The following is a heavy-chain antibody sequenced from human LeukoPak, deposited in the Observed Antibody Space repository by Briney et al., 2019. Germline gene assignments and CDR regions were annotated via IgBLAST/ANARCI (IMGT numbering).Heavy chain of an antibody. J-gene: IGHJ4*02. V-gene: IGHV3-48*01. Sequence: PGGSLRLSCAASGFTFSSYSMNWVRQAPGKGPEWVSYICSSSSTIYYAASVKGRFTISRHNAKNSLYLQMTTPRPDTTAVYYLARCLAYDSDGNGPPGYWRQGTLATVSS. CDR1: GFTFSSYS. CDR3: ARCLAYDSDGNGPPGY. D-gene: IGHD2-15*01. CDR2: ICSSSSTI.